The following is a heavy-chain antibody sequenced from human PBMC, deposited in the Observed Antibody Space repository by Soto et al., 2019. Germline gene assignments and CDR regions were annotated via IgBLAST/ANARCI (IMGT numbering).Heavy chain of an antibody. CDR3: ARDNDDILTGYYEPTSRMDV. Sequence: LRLSCAASGFTFSSYSMNWVRQAPGKGLEWVSSISSSSSYIYYADSVKGRFTISRDNAKNSLYLQMNSLRAEDTAVYYCARDNDDILTGYYEPTSRMDVWGQGTTVTSP. J-gene: IGHJ6*02. CDR2: ISSSSSYI. D-gene: IGHD3-9*01. V-gene: IGHV3-21*01. CDR1: GFTFSSYS.